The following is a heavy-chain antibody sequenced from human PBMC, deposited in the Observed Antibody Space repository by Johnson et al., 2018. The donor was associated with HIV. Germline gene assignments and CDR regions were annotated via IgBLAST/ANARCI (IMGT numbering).Heavy chain of an antibody. D-gene: IGHD1-26*01. CDR2: ISGSGGST. V-gene: IGHV3-23*04. J-gene: IGHJ3*02. CDR1: GFTFSSYG. CDR3: ARVGGATGAFDI. Sequence: VQLVESGGGVVQPGGSLRLSCAASGFTFSSYGMHWVRQAPGKGLEWVSAISGSGGSTYYADSVKGRFTISRDNSKNTLYLQMNSLRAEDTAVYYCARVGGATGAFDIWGQGTMVTVSS.